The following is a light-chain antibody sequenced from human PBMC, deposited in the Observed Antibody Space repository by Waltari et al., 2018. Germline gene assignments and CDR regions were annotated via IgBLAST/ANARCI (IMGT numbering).Light chain of an antibody. CDR1: QSISSY. J-gene: IGKJ3*01. CDR2: DAS. V-gene: IGKV3-11*01. Sequence: EIVLKQSPATLSLSLGDRATLSCRASQSISSYLAWYQQQPGEAPRLLIYDASTRATGIPARFSGSGSVTDFTLTISSLEPEDFAIYYCQQRSKSFTFGPGTKVDIK. CDR3: QQRSKSFT.